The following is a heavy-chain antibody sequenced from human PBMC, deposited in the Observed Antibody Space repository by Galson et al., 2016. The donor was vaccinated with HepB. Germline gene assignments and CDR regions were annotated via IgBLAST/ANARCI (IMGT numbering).Heavy chain of an antibody. V-gene: IGHV3-23*01. CDR1: GFTFNSYA. CDR3: AKRGRAFAI. Sequence: SLRLSCAASGFTFNSYAMNWVRQAPGKGLEWVSGISGSGGSTYYADSVKGRFTISRDNSKNTLYLQMNSLRAEDTAIYYCAKRGRAFAIWGQGTMGPVSS. CDR2: ISGSGGST. D-gene: IGHD3-10*01. J-gene: IGHJ3*02.